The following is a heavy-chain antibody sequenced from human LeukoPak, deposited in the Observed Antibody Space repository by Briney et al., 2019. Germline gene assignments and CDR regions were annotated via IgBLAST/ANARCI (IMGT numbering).Heavy chain of an antibody. CDR2: INHSGST. CDR3: ARGRRVVVVVAAMRNWFDP. Sequence: SETLSLTCAVYGGSFSGYSWTWIRQPPGKGLEWIGEINHSGSTNYNPSLKSRVTISVDTSKNQFSLKLSSVTAADTAVYYCARGRRVVVVVAAMRNWFDPWGQGTLVTVSS. CDR1: GGSFSGYS. J-gene: IGHJ5*02. D-gene: IGHD2-15*01. V-gene: IGHV4-34*01.